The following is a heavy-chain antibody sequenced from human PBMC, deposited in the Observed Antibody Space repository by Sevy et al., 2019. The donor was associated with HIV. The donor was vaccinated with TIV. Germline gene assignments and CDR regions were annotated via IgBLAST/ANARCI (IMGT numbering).Heavy chain of an antibody. D-gene: IGHD6-13*01. Sequence: GGSLRLSCAASGFTFRNYWMHWVRQAPGKGLVWVSRINSDGSSTSYADSVKGRFTISRDNAKNTLYLQMNSLRAEDTALYYCTRVRAAIITGWANWFDPWGQGTLVTVSS. V-gene: IGHV3-74*01. CDR3: TRVRAAIITGWANWFDP. CDR1: GFTFRNYW. J-gene: IGHJ5*02. CDR2: INSDGSST.